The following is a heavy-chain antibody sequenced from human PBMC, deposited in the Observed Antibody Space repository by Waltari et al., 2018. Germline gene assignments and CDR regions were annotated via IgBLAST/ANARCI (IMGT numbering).Heavy chain of an antibody. J-gene: IGHJ4*02. CDR1: GFTFSSYW. CDR2: IKQDGSEK. CDR3: ASGYCSSTSCSWNDY. V-gene: IGHV3-7*01. D-gene: IGHD2-2*03. Sequence: EVQLVESGGGLVQPGGSLRLSCAASGFTFSSYWMSWVRQAPGKGLEWVANIKQDGSEKYYVDSVKGRFTISRDNAKNSLYLQMNSLRAEDTAVYYCASGYCSSTSCSWNDYWGQGTLVTVSS.